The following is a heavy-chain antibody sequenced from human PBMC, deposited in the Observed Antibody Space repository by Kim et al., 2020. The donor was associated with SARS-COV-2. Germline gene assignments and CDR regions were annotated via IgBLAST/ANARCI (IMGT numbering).Heavy chain of an antibody. V-gene: IGHV3-30*18. Sequence: GGSLRLYCAASGFTFSSYGMHWVRQAPGKGLEWVAVISYDGSNKYYADSVKGRFTISRDNSKNTLYLQMNSLRAEDTAVYYCAKDGNVDIVAMDYWGQGTLVTVSS. J-gene: IGHJ4*02. CDR2: ISYDGSNK. CDR1: GFTFSSYG. CDR3: AKDGNVDIVAMDY. D-gene: IGHD5-12*01.